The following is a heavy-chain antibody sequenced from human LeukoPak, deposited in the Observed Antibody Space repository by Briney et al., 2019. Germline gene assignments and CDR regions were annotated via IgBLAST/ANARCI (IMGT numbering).Heavy chain of an antibody. D-gene: IGHD3-16*01. CDR2: INHNGNVN. Sequence: GGSLRLSCAASGFTFSSHNMTWARQAPGKGLEWVASINHNGNVNYYVDSVKGRFTISRDNAKNSLYLQMSNLRAEDTAVYFCARGGGLDVWGQGATVTVSS. J-gene: IGHJ6*02. CDR3: ARGGGLDV. CDR1: GFTFSSHN. V-gene: IGHV3-7*03.